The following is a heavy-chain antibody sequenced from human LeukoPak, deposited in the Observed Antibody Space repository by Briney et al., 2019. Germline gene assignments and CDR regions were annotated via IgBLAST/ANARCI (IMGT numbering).Heavy chain of an antibody. D-gene: IGHD3-3*01. V-gene: IGHV4-59*01. CDR3: ARDQGYDFWSGYSAYDH. Sequence: PSETLSLTCTVSGGSISNYYWSWIRQAPWRGLEWIGYIYYTGSTKYNPSLKSRATISVDTSNNQLSLKLRSVTAADTAIYYCARDQGYDFWSGYSAYDHWGQGTLVTVSS. CDR1: GGSISNYY. CDR2: IYYTGST. J-gene: IGHJ4*02.